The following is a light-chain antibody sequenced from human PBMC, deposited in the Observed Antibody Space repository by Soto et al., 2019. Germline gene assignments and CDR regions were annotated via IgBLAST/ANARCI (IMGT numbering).Light chain of an antibody. V-gene: IGKV2-28*01. Sequence: DIVVTQSPLSLPVTPGEPASISCRSSQSLLHSNGYNYLDWYLQKPGQSPQLLIYLGSNRASGVPDRFSGSGSGTDFTLKISRVEAEDVGLYYCMQALQAPLTFGQGTKGE. J-gene: IGKJ1*01. CDR1: QSLLHSNGYNY. CDR3: MQALQAPLT. CDR2: LGS.